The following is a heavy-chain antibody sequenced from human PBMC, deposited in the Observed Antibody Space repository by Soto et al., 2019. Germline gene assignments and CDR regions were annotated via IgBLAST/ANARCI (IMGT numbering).Heavy chain of an antibody. CDR3: ARNTANWGVFDS. CDR2: ISYDGSDK. V-gene: IGHV3-30-3*01. J-gene: IGHJ4*02. CDR1: GFTFITYV. D-gene: IGHD7-27*01. Sequence: GGSLRLSCAASGFTFITYVMHWVRQAPGKGLEWVAVISYDGSDKFYADSVKGRFTISRDNSKNTLYLQMNGLRPEDTAVYYCARNTANWGVFDSWGQGTLVTVSS.